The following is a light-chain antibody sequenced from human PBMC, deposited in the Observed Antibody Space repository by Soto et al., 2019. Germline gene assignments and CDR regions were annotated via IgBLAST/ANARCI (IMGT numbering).Light chain of an antibody. J-gene: IGLJ3*02. CDR1: SSNLGSSY. V-gene: IGLV1-47*01. Sequence: QAVVTQPPSASGTPGQRVTISCSGSSSNLGSSYVYWYQQLPGTAPKLLIYRNSQRPSGVPDRFSGSKSGTSASLAISGLRSEDEADYYCSAWDDSLSGPVFGGGTKLTVL. CDR2: RNS. CDR3: SAWDDSLSGPV.